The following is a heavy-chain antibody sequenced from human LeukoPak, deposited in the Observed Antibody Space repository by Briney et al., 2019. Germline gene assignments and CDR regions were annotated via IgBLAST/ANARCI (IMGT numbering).Heavy chain of an antibody. CDR1: GYTFTSYA. D-gene: IGHD6-19*01. Sequence: ASVKVSCKASGYTFTSYAMHWVRQAPGQRLEWMGWINAGNDNTKYSQKFQGRVTITRDTSASTAYMELSSLRSEDTAVYYCASVSSGWPVPAYWGQGTLVTVSS. J-gene: IGHJ4*02. CDR3: ASVSSGWPVPAY. V-gene: IGHV1-3*01. CDR2: INAGNDNT.